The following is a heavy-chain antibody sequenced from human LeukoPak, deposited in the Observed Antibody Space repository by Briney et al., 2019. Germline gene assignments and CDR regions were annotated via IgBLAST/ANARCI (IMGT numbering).Heavy chain of an antibody. CDR1: GLTFSNYP. V-gene: IGHV3-23*01. CDR2: ISTNGDKT. CDR3: AKDRGY. Sequence: SGGSLRLSCATSGLTFSNYPMTWVRQAPGKGLEWVSAISTNGDKTDYADSVKGRFTISRDNSKNTLYLQMNSLRAEDTAVYYCAKDRGYWGQGTLVTVSS. J-gene: IGHJ4*02. D-gene: IGHD6-13*01.